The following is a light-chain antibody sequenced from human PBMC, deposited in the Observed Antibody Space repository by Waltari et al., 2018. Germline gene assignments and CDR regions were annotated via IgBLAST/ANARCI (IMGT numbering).Light chain of an antibody. CDR2: GAS. CDR3: QQYNNWPPWT. V-gene: IGKV3-15*01. J-gene: IGKJ1*01. CDR1: QTVSSN. Sequence: ETVMTQSPATLSVSPGERATLSCRASQTVSSNLAWYQQKPGQAPRLLIYGASTRATGIPARFSGSGSGTQLTLTINSLQSEDFAVYYCQQYNNWPPWTFSQGTKVGIK.